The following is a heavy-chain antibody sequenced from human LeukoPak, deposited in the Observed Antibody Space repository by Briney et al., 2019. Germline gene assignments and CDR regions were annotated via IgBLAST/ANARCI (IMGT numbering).Heavy chain of an antibody. V-gene: IGHV3-23*01. CDR2: ISGNGGET. CDR1: GFTFSSYA. CDR3: AKDRGTYSNYIFAY. D-gene: IGHD4-11*01. J-gene: IGHJ4*02. Sequence: GGSLRLSCAASGFTFSSYAMSWVRQAPGKGLEWVSAISGNGGETYYAASVKGRFTISRDNSKNTLNLQMNSLRAEDTAVYYCAKDRGTYSNYIFAYWGQGTLVTASS.